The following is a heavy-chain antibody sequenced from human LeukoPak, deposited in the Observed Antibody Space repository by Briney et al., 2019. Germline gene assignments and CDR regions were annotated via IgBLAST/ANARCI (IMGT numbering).Heavy chain of an antibody. CDR2: INPNSGGT. V-gene: IGHV1-2*02. CDR3: ARALDRGAIVVVVAVNP. CDR1: GYTFTGYY. Sequence: ASVTVSCKASGYTFTGYYMHWVRQAPGQGLEWMGWINPNSGGTNYAQKFQGRVTMTRDTSISTAYMELSRLRSDDTAVYYCARALDRGAIVVVVAVNPWGQGTLVTVSS. D-gene: IGHD2-15*01. J-gene: IGHJ5*02.